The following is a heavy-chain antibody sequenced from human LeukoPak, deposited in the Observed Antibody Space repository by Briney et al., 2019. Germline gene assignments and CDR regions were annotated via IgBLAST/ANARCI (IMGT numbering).Heavy chain of an antibody. V-gene: IGHV3-23*01. D-gene: IGHD5-24*01. CDR3: ARGLATIKSYYYYGMDV. J-gene: IGHJ6*02. CDR2: ITGSGDIK. CDR1: GFIFSDFA. Sequence: GGSLRLSCAASGFIFSDFAMTWVRQAPGKGPEWVSGITGSGDIKYYADSVKGRFTISRDNSKNMLYLQMDSLRVEDTAVYYCARGLATIKSYYYYGMDVWGQGTTVTVSS.